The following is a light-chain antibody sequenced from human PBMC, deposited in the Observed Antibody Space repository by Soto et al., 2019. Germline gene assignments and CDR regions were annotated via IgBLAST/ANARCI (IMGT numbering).Light chain of an antibody. CDR1: SSNIGSNT. J-gene: IGLJ2*01. CDR3: AAWDGSLNVVL. CDR2: STN. V-gene: IGLV1-44*01. Sequence: QCALTQPPSASGTPGQRVTISCSGSSSNIGSNTVNWYQQLPGSAPKLLMYSTNQRPSGVPDRFSGSKSGTSASLAISGLQSEDEADYYCAAWDGSLNVVLFGGGTKLTVL.